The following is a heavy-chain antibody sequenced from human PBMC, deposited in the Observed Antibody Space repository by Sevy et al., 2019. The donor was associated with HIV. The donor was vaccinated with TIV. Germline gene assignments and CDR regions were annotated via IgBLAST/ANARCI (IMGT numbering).Heavy chain of an antibody. CDR3: AGGSGSGSYKFATRYYGMDV. CDR2: IYYSGSP. V-gene: IGHV4-59*01. Sequence: SQTLSLTCTVSGGSISSYYWSWIRQPPGKGLEWIGYIYYSGSPNYNPSLKSRVTISVETSKNQFSLKLGSLTAPDTAVYYCAGGSGSGSYKFATRYYGMDVWGQGTTVTVSS. J-gene: IGHJ6*02. D-gene: IGHD3-10*01. CDR1: GGSISSYY.